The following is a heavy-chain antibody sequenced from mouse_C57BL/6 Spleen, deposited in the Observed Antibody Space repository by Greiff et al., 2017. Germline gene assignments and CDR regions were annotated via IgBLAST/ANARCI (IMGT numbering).Heavy chain of an antibody. Sequence: VQLQQSVAELVRPGASVKLSCTASGFNIKNTYMHWVKQRPEQGLEWIGRIDPANGNTKYAPQFQGKATITADTSSNPAYLQLSSLTSEDTAIYYCSRSEGLLWDTTDDGGQGTTLTVSS. CDR2: IDPANGNT. V-gene: IGHV14-3*01. CDR1: GFNIKNTY. J-gene: IGHJ2*01. D-gene: IGHD2-1*01. CDR3: SRSEGLLWDTTDD.